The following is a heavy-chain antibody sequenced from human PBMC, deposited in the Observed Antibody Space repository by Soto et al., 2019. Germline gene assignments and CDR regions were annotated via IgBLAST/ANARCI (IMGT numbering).Heavy chain of an antibody. Sequence: QVQLVESGGGVVQPGRSLRLSCAASGFTFSSYGMHWVRQAPGKGLEWVAVIWYDGSNKYYADSVKGRFTISRDNSKNTLYLQMNSLRAEDTAVYYCAKGGSSGWYGGSRYFDYWGQGTLVTVSS. D-gene: IGHD6-19*01. CDR2: IWYDGSNK. CDR1: GFTFSSYG. CDR3: AKGGSSGWYGGSRYFDY. V-gene: IGHV3-33*06. J-gene: IGHJ4*02.